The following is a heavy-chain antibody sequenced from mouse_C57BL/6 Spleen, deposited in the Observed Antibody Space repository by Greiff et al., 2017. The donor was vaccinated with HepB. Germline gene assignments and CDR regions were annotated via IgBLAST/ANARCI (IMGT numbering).Heavy chain of an antibody. D-gene: IGHD2-4*01. CDR2: IYPGSGNT. V-gene: IGHV1-76*01. CDR3: ARGDYDYDEGYAMDY. Sequence: QVQLQQSGAELVRPGASVKLSCKASGYTFTDYYINWVKQRPGQGLEWIARIYPGSGNTYYNEKFKGKATLTAEKSSSTAYMQLSSLTSEDSAVYFCARGDYDYDEGYAMDYWGQGTSVTVSS. J-gene: IGHJ4*01. CDR1: GYTFTDYY.